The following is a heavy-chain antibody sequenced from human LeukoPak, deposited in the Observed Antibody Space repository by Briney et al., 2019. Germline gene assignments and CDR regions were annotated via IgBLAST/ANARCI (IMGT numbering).Heavy chain of an antibody. CDR1: GYSFTSYC. CDR2: IDPSDSYT. J-gene: IGHJ2*01. Sequence: GESLKISCKGSGYSFTSYCISWVRQMPGKGLEWMGRIDPSDSYTNYSPSFQGHVTISADKSISTAYLQWSSLKASDTAMYYCARSGSEWLVRRYFDLWGRGTLVTVSS. V-gene: IGHV5-10-1*01. CDR3: ARSGSEWLVRRYFDL. D-gene: IGHD6-19*01.